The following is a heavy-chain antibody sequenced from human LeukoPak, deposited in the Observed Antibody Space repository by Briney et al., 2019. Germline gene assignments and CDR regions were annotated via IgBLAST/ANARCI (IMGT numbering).Heavy chain of an antibody. CDR3: ARIIAARAFDY. Sequence: GRSLRLSCAASGFTFSDYYMSWIRQAPGKGLEWVSYISSSSYTNYADSVKGRFTISRDNAKNSLYLQMNSLRAEDTAVYYCARIIAARAFDYWGQGTLVTVSS. CDR1: GFTFSDYY. D-gene: IGHD6-6*01. J-gene: IGHJ4*02. V-gene: IGHV3-11*06. CDR2: ISSSSYT.